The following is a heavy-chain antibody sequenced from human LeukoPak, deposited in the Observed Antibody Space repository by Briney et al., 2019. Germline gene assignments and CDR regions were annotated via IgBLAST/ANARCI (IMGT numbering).Heavy chain of an antibody. V-gene: IGHV1-18*01. CDR1: GYTFTSYG. J-gene: IGHJ4*02. Sequence: ASAKVSCKASGYTFTSYGISWVRQAPGQGLEWMGWISAYNGNTNYAQKLQGRVTMTTDTSTSTAYMELRSLRSDDTSVYYSARAEVKLGEQTFDYWGQGTLVTVSS. CDR3: ARAEVKLGEQTFDY. D-gene: IGHD3-16*01. CDR2: ISAYNGNT.